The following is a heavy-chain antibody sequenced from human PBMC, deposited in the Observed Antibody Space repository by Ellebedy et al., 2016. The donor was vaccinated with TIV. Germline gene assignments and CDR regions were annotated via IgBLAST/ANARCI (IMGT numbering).Heavy chain of an antibody. V-gene: IGHV3-21*01. Sequence: GGSLRLSXAASGFTFSDYGLNWVRQAPGKGLEWVSSISSGASHLYYADSVKGRFTISRDNSRNSLYLQMNSLRAEDTAVYYCARDPGGRFDPWGQGTLVTVSS. CDR2: ISSGASHL. CDR3: ARDPGGRFDP. CDR1: GFTFSDYG. D-gene: IGHD2-8*02. J-gene: IGHJ5*02.